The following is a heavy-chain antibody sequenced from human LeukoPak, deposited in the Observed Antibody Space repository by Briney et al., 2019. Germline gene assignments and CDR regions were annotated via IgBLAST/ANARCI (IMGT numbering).Heavy chain of an antibody. Sequence: GGSLRLSCAASGFTFSSYGMHWVRQAPGKGLEWVAVISYDGSNKYYADSVKGRFTISRDNSKNTLYLQMNSLRAEDTAVYYCAKGRYTGIAVAGFDYWGQGTLVTVSS. CDR3: AKGRYTGIAVAGFDY. V-gene: IGHV3-30*18. CDR2: ISYDGSNK. CDR1: GFTFSSYG. J-gene: IGHJ4*02. D-gene: IGHD6-19*01.